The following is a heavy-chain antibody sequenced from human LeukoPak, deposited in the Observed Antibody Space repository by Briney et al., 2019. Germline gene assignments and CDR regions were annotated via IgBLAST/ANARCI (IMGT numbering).Heavy chain of an antibody. D-gene: IGHD2-2*01. V-gene: IGHV1-18*01. CDR1: GYTFTSYG. CDR2: ISAYNGNT. Sequence: GASVKVSCKASGYTFTSYGISWVRQAPGQGFEWMGWISAYNGNTNYAQKLQGRVTMTTDTSTSTANMELRSLRSDDTAVYYCASSRGYCSSTRCYPGDYWGQGTLVTVSS. CDR3: ASSRGYCSSTRCYPGDY. J-gene: IGHJ4*02.